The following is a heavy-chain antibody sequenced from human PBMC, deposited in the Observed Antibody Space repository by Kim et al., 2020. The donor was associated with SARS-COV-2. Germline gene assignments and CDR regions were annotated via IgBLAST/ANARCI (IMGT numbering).Heavy chain of an antibody. CDR1: GGSISSYY. V-gene: IGHV4-59*13. D-gene: IGHD3-22*01. CDR2: IYYSGST. CDR3: ARYYYDSSGASDLNWYFDL. J-gene: IGHJ2*01. Sequence: SETLSLTCTVSGGSISSYYWSWIRQPPGKGLEWIGYIYYSGSTNYNPSLKSRVTISVDTSKNQFSLKLSSVTAADTAVYYCARYYYDSSGASDLNWYFDLWGRGTLVTVSS.